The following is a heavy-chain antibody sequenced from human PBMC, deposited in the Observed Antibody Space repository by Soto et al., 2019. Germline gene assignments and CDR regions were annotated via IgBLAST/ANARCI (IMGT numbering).Heavy chain of an antibody. CDR2: IYPGDSDT. V-gene: IGHV5-51*03. D-gene: IGHD3-3*01. J-gene: IGHJ6*03. CDR3: ARCDYAFWSGYSPYMDV. CDR1: GYSFTSYW. Sequence: EVQLVQSGAEVKKPGESLKISCKGSGYSFTSYWIGWVRQMPGKGLEWMGIIYPGDSDTRYSPSFQGQVTISADKSISTSYLQVSSLKASDTAMYYFARCDYAFWSGYSPYMDVWCKGTTVTVSS.